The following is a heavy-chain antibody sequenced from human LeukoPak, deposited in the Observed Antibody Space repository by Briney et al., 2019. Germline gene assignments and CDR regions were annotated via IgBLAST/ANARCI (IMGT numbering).Heavy chain of an antibody. CDR2: VYYSGST. J-gene: IGHJ6*02. Sequence: PSETLSLTCTVSGGSTSSSSYYWGWIRQPPGKGLEWIVSVYYSGSTYYNPSLKSRVTISVETSKNQFAQKQSSVTAADTAVYYCARTEVVPAAMRGSYYYYGMDVWGQGTTVSVSS. V-gene: IGHV4-39*01. CDR1: GGSTSSSSYY. D-gene: IGHD2-2*01. CDR3: ARTEVVPAAMRGSYYYYGMDV.